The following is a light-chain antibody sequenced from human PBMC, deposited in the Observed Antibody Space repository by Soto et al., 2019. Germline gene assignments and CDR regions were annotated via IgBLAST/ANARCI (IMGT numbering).Light chain of an antibody. Sequence: EIVLTQSPGTLSLSPGERATLSCRASQSINSNFLAWYQQKLGQAPRLLIYDASTRATGIPDRFSGSGSRTDFTLTISRLEPEDSAVYYCQQYATSLRWSFGQGTKVDIK. J-gene: IGKJ1*01. CDR3: QQYATSLRWS. CDR2: DAS. V-gene: IGKV3-20*01. CDR1: QSINSNF.